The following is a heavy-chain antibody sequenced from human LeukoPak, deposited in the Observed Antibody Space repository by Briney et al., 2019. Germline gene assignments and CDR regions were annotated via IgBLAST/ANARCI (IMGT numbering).Heavy chain of an antibody. CDR2: IYYSGST. D-gene: IGHD2-15*01. V-gene: IGHV4-59*01. CDR3: ARVKVLGGTLDY. CDR1: GGSFSGYY. J-gene: IGHJ4*02. Sequence: SETLSLTCAVYGGSFSGYYWSWIRQPPGKGLEWIGYIYYSGSTNYNPSLKSRVTISVDTSKNQFSLKLSSVTAADTAVYYCARVKVLGGTLDYWGQGTLVTVSS.